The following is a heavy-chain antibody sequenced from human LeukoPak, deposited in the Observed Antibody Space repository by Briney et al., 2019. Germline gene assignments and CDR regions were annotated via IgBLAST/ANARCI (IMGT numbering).Heavy chain of an antibody. CDR2: INHSGST. CDR3: ARGPGYSYGFPYYYYGMDV. Sequence: SETLSLTCAVYGGSFSGYYWSWIRQPPGKGREWIGEINHSGSTNYNPSLKSRVTISVDTSKNQFSLKLSSVTAADTAVYYCARGPGYSYGFPYYYYGMDVWGQGTTVTVSS. CDR1: GGSFSGYY. D-gene: IGHD5-18*01. J-gene: IGHJ6*02. V-gene: IGHV4-34*01.